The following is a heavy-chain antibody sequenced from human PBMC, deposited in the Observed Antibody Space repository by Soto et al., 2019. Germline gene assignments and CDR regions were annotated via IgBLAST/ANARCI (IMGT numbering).Heavy chain of an antibody. D-gene: IGHD2-2*01. CDR1: GGSISGGGYY. CDR2: IYYSGST. V-gene: IGHV4-31*03. Sequence: ASETLSLTCTVSGGSISGGGYYWSWIRQHPGKGLEWIGYIYYSGSTYYNPSLKSRVTISVDTSKNQFSLKLSSVTAADTAVYYCARALPQDIVVVPAAISFDYWGQGTLVTVSS. J-gene: IGHJ4*02. CDR3: ARALPQDIVVVPAAISFDY.